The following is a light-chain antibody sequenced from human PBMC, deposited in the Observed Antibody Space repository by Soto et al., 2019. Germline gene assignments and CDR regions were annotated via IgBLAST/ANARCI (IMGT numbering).Light chain of an antibody. J-gene: IGKJ1*01. CDR3: QQYNSYS. CDR1: QDVAIY. Sequence: DIQMTQNPSSLAASVRDRVTVICQASQDVAIYLNFILPRAGKAPKLLIYDASSLESGVPSRFSGSGSGTEFTLTISSLQPDDFATYYCQQYNSYSFGQRTKVDI. CDR2: DAS. V-gene: IGKV1-5*02.